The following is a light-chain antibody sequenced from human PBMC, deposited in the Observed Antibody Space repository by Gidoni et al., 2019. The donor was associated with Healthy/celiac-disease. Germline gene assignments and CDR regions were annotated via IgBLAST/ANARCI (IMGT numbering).Light chain of an antibody. CDR2: YDD. J-gene: IGLJ1*01. CDR3: AAWDDSLNGYV. CDR1: SSNIGNNA. V-gene: IGLV1-36*01. Sequence: QSVLTPPPPVSGAPRQRVTLSCSGSSSNIGNNAVNWYQQLPGKAPKLLIYYDDLLPSGVSDRFSGSKSGTSASLAISGLQSEDEADYYCAAWDDSLNGYVFGTGTKVTVL.